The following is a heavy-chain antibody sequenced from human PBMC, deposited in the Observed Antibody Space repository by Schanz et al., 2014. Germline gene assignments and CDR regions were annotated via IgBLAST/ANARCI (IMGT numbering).Heavy chain of an antibody. Sequence: QVQVVQSGAELKKPGASVKASCKASGYTFSSHGIHWLRQAPGQSLEWMGWINTANGNAKYSASIQARVTITRGTSATTAYMELTNLRSEDTAVYYHARDLPYCDGGKCYSDGVDIWGQGTLVSISS. CDR2: INTANGNA. D-gene: IGHD2-21*01. V-gene: IGHV1-3*04. CDR1: GYTFSSHG. CDR3: ARDLPYCDGGKCYSDGVDI. J-gene: IGHJ3*02.